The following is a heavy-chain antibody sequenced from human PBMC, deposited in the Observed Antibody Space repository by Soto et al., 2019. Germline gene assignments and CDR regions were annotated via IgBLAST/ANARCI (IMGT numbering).Heavy chain of an antibody. CDR1: GFSLSTSGMC. Sequence: SGPTLGNPTQSLTLTCTFSGFSLSTSGMCVSWIRQPPGKALEWLARIDWDDDKYYSTSLKTRLTISKDTSKNQVVLTMTNMDPVDTATYYCARIRVAYYYMDVSGKGTTVTVSS. CDR2: IDWDDDK. CDR3: ARIRVAYYYMDV. J-gene: IGHJ6*03. V-gene: IGHV2-70*11. D-gene: IGHD2-15*01.